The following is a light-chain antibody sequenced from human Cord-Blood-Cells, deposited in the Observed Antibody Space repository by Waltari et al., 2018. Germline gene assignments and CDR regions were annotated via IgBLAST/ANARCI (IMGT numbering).Light chain of an antibody. CDR3: QQYGSSPRT. J-gene: IGKJ1*01. V-gene: IGKV3-20*01. Sequence: EIVLTQSPGPLSLSPGERATLSCRAGQSVSSSYLAWDQQKPGQAPRLLIDGASSRATGIPDRFSGSGSETDFTLTISRLEPEDFAVYYCQQYGSSPRTFGQGTKVEIK. CDR2: GAS. CDR1: QSVSSSY.